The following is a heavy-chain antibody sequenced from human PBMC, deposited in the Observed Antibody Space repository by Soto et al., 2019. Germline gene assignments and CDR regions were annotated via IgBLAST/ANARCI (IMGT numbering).Heavy chain of an antibody. CDR3: VNQSGSGSYYNVGSGGTFDY. J-gene: IGHJ4*02. V-gene: IGHV3-30*18. CDR1: GFTFNNYG. Sequence: GGSLRLSCDASGFTFNNYGMHWVRQAPGKGLEWVAVISFDGGNTRYADSVKGRLTISRDNSQNTLFLQMTSLRAEDTAVYYCVNQSGSGSYYNVGSGGTFDYWGQGTLVTVSS. CDR2: ISFDGGNT. D-gene: IGHD3-10*01.